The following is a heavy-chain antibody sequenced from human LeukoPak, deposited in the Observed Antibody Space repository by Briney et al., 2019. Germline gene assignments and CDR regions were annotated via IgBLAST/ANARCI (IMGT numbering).Heavy chain of an antibody. CDR3: ARMYSSSSVAFYYYYMDV. CDR2: IISSSTYI. Sequence: AGSLRLTCAASAFTFSSNSMDWVRQAQGNGLEWVSSIISSSTYIYYAYSVKVPFTVARDNAKNSLYLQMNSLRAEDTAVYYCARMYSSSSVAFYYYYMDVWGKGTTVTVSS. J-gene: IGHJ6*03. CDR1: AFTFSSNS. V-gene: IGHV3-21*01. D-gene: IGHD6-6*01.